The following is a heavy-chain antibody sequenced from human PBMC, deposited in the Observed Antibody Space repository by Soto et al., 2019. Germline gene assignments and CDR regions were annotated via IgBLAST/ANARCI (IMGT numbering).Heavy chain of an antibody. D-gene: IGHD6-6*01. CDR3: AKAPASSMTASRPFDQ. V-gene: IGHV3-23*01. Sequence: GGSLRLSCAASGITFSNYAMSWVRQAPGKGLEWVSGISGSGGSTYYAGSVKGRFTIARGNSKNTLFLQMNSLRAEDTAVYYCAKAPASSMTASRPFDQWGQGTLVTVSS. J-gene: IGHJ4*02. CDR1: GITFSNYA. CDR2: ISGSGGST.